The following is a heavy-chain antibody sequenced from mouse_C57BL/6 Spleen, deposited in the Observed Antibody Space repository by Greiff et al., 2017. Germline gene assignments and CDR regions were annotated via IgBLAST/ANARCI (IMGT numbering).Heavy chain of an antibody. V-gene: IGHV5-16*01. Sequence: EVKLVESEGGLVQPGSSMKLSCTASGFTFSDYYMAWVRQVPEKGLEWVANINYDGSSTYYLDSLKSRFIISRDNAKNILYLQMSSLKSEDTATYYCARDDGYLHWYFDVWGTGTTVTVSS. CDR3: ARDDGYLHWYFDV. D-gene: IGHD2-3*01. CDR2: INYDGSST. J-gene: IGHJ1*03. CDR1: GFTFSDYY.